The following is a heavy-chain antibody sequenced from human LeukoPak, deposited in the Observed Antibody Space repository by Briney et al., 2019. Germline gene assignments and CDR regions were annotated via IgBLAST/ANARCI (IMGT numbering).Heavy chain of an antibody. J-gene: IGHJ4*02. D-gene: IGHD6-19*01. CDR3: TTAIVSGRRSNADH. CDR1: GFTFSNAW. V-gene: IGHV3-15*01. CDR2: IKSKTNDETT. Sequence: GGSLRLSCAASGFTFSNAWMSWVRQAPGKGLEWVGRIKSKTNDETTDYAAPVKGRFTISRDDSKNTPYLQMNSLETEDTAVYYCTTAIVSGRRSNADHWGQGTLVTVSS.